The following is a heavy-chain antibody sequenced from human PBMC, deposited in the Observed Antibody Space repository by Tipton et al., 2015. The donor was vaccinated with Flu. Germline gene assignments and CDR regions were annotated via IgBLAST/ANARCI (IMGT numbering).Heavy chain of an antibody. Sequence: SLRLSCEASGFTFSRYAMSWVRQAPGKGLEWVSGISGGGAITYFADSVKGRFTISRNNSKNTLVLQMNSLRAEDTAVYYCAKDFDRWAFDIWGPGTMVTVSS. CDR2: ISGGGAIT. V-gene: IGHV3-23*01. D-gene: IGHD3-9*01. J-gene: IGHJ3*02. CDR3: AKDFDRWAFDI. CDR1: GFTFSRYA.